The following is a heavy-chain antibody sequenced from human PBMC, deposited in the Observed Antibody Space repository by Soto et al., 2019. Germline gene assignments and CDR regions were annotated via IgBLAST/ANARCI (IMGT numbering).Heavy chain of an antibody. V-gene: IGHV3-13*01. D-gene: IGHD3-16*02. J-gene: IGHJ6*02. Sequence: PGGSLRLSCAASGFTFSSYDMHWVRQATGKGLEWVSAIGTAGDTYYPGSVKGRFTISRENAKNSLYLQMNSLRAEDTAVYYCARLTVSGSYRDYYGMDVWGQGTTVTVSS. CDR1: GFTFSSYD. CDR2: IGTAGDT. CDR3: ARLTVSGSYRDYYGMDV.